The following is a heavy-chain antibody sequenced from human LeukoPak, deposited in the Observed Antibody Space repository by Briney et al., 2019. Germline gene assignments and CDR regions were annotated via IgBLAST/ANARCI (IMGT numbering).Heavy chain of an antibody. CDR2: IYYSGST. D-gene: IGHD2-15*01. CDR3: ARPLYCSGVSCQKWGL. J-gene: IGHJ4*02. V-gene: IGHV4-39*01. Sequence: SETLSLTCTVSGASISSSNYYWGWIRQPPGKGLEWIGSIYYSGSTYYNSSLKSRLTISIDTSKNQFSLKLSSVTAADTAVYYCARPLYCSGVSCQKWGLWSQGTLVTVSS. CDR1: GASISSSNYY.